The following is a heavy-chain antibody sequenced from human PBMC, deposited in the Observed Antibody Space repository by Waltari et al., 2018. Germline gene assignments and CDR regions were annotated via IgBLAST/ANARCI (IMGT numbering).Heavy chain of an antibody. J-gene: IGHJ4*02. V-gene: IGHV5-51*03. CDR2: IYPGDSDT. Sequence: DVQLAQSGAEVKKAGESLTISCKGSGYSFTTYWIGWVRQMPGKGLEWMGIIYPGDSDTRYSPSFQGKVTISVDKSITTAYLQWSSLKASDTAIYFCARRDRGGSVSNYFDYWGQGTLVTVSS. CDR1: GYSFTTYW. D-gene: IGHD3-10*01. CDR3: ARRDRGGSVSNYFDY.